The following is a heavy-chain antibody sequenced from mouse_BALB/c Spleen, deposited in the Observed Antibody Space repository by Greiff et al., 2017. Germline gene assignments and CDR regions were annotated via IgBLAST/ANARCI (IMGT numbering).Heavy chain of an antibody. V-gene: IGHV14-3*02. Sequence: DVHLVESGAELVKPGASVKLSCTASGFNIKDTYMHWVKQRPEQGLEWIGRIDPANGNTKYDPKFQGKATITADTSSNTAYLQLSSLTSEDTAVYYCARVTTATDAMDYWGQGTSVTVSS. D-gene: IGHD1-2*01. J-gene: IGHJ4*01. CDR3: ARVTTATDAMDY. CDR1: GFNIKDTY. CDR2: IDPANGNT.